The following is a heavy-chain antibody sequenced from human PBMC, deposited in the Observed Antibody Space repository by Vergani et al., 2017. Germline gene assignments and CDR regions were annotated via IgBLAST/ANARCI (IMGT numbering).Heavy chain of an antibody. CDR2: IWYDGSNK. Sequence: VQLVESGGGLVQPGGSLRLSCAASGFTFSSYWMSWVRQAPGKGLEWVAVIWYDGSNKYYTDSVKGRFTISRDTSKNTLYLQMNSLRAEDKDVYYCAREGGYNGDYWGEGSLV. V-gene: IGHV3-33*08. D-gene: IGHD5-24*01. CDR1: GFTFSSYW. J-gene: IGHJ4*02. CDR3: AREGGYNGDY.